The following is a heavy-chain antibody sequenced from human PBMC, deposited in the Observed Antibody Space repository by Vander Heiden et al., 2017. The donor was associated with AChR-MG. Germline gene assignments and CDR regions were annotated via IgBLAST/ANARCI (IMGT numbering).Heavy chain of an antibody. CDR2: ISGSGGST. Sequence: EVQLLESGGGLVQPGGSLRLSCAASGFTFSSYAMSWVRQAPGKGLEWVSAISGSGGSTYYADSVKGRFTISRDNSKNTLYLQMNSLRAEDTAVYYCAKLSVPGWGYYYYYMDVWGKGTTVTVSS. J-gene: IGHJ6*03. CDR3: AKLSVPGWGYYYYYMDV. V-gene: IGHV3-23*01. CDR1: GFTFSSYA. D-gene: IGHD2-2*01.